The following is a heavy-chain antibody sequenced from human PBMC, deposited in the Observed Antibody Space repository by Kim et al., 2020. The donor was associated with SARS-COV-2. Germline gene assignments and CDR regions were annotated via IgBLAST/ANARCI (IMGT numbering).Heavy chain of an antibody. Sequence: SVKGRFTISRDNSKNTLYLQMNSLRAEDTAVYDCAKDLLWFGELSGAFDIWGQGTMVTVSS. CDR3: AKDLLWFGELSGAFDI. V-gene: IGHV3-23*01. D-gene: IGHD3-10*01. J-gene: IGHJ3*02.